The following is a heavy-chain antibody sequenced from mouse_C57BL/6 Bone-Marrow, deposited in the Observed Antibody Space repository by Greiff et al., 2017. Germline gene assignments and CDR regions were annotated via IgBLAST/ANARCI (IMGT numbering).Heavy chain of an antibody. CDR2: INPNNGGT. D-gene: IGHD1-1*01. Sequence: EVKLQESGPELVKPGASVKIPCKASGYTFTDYNMDWVKQSHGKSLEWIGDINPNNGGTIYNQKFKGKATLTVDKSSSTAYMELRSLTSEDTAVYYCARSGTTVVADYFDYWGQGTTLTVSS. V-gene: IGHV1-18*01. CDR1: GYTFTDYN. CDR3: ARSGTTVVADYFDY. J-gene: IGHJ2*01.